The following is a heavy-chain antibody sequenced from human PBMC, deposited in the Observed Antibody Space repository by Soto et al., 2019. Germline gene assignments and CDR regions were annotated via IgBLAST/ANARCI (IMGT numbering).Heavy chain of an antibody. CDR1: GGSISSGDYY. CDR3: ARGIFARYYDSSGYYYYFDY. CDR2: IYYSGST. Sequence: QVQLQESGPGLVKPSQTLSLTCTVSGGSISSGDYYWSWIRQPPGKGLEWIGYIYYSGSTYYNPSLKSRVTISVDTSKNQFSLKLSSVTAADTAVYYCARGIFARYYDSSGYYYYFDYWGQGTLVTVSS. D-gene: IGHD3-22*01. J-gene: IGHJ4*02. V-gene: IGHV4-30-4*01.